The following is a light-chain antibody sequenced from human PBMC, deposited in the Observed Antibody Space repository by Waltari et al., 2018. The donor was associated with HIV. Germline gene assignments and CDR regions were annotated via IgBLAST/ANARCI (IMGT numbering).Light chain of an antibody. J-gene: IGKJ4*01. CDR3: QQYSSPPLT. Sequence: DIQMTQSPSSLSASVGDSVTITCRAGQDIRNSLAWYQQSPGKAPNLLLYAVSRLEDGVPSRFSGSGSGTHYTLTISSLQPEDFASYYCQQYSSPPLTFGGGTKVESK. V-gene: IGKV1-NL1*01. CDR1: QDIRNS. CDR2: AVS.